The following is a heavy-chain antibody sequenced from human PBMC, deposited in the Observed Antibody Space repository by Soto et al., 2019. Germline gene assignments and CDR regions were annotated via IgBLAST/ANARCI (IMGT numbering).Heavy chain of an antibody. CDR1: GGSISSSSYY. J-gene: IGHJ3*02. CDR3: GAAIPEYYYGSGSYGAFDI. D-gene: IGHD3-10*01. Sequence: QLQLQESGPGLVKPSETLSLTCTVSGGSISSSSYYWGWIRQPPGKGLEWIGSIYYSGSTYYNPSLKSRVTISVDTSKNQFSLKLSAVTAADTAVYYCGAAIPEYYYGSGSYGAFDIWGQGTMVTVSS. CDR2: IYYSGST. V-gene: IGHV4-39*01.